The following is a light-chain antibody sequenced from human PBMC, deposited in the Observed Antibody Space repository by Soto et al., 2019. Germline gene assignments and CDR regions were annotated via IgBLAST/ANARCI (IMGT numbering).Light chain of an antibody. CDR1: QSVSSSY. V-gene: IGKV3-20*01. J-gene: IGKJ2*01. CDR3: QQYGNSTRYT. Sequence: EIVLTQSPGTLSLSPGERATLSCRASQSVSSSYLAWYQQKPGQAPRLLIYGASSSATGIPDRFSGSGSGTDFTLTISRLEPEDFAVYYCQQYGNSTRYTFGQGTKLEIK. CDR2: GAS.